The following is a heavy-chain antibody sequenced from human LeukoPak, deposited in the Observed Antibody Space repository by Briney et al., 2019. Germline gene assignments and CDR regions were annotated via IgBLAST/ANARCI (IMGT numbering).Heavy chain of an antibody. D-gene: IGHD3-3*01. CDR1: GFTFSSYA. CDR3: AKDITGVTIFGVVDWYFDL. J-gene: IGHJ2*01. Sequence: PGGSLRLSCAASGFTFSSYAMSWVRQAPGKGLEWVSAISGSGGSTYYADSVKGRFTISRDNSKNTLYLQMNSLRAEDTAVYYCAKDITGVTIFGVVDWYFDLWGRGTLVTVSS. CDR2: ISGSGGST. V-gene: IGHV3-23*01.